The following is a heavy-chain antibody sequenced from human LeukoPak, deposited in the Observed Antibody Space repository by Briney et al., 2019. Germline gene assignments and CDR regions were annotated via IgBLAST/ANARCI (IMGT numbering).Heavy chain of an antibody. CDR3: ARDQVVTSFDY. J-gene: IGHJ4*02. Sequence: AASVKVSCKASGGTFSSYAISWVRQAPGQGLEWMGRIIPILGIANYAQKFQGRVTITADKSTSTAYMELSSLRSDDTAVYYCARDQVVTSFDYWGQGTLVTVSS. D-gene: IGHD3-22*01. CDR1: GGTFSSYA. CDR2: IIPILGIA. V-gene: IGHV1-69*04.